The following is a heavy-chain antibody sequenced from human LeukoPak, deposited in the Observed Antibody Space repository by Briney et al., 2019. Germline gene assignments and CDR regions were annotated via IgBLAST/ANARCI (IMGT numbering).Heavy chain of an antibody. V-gene: IGHV3-23*01. CDR3: ARTLPPRDY. CDR1: GFTFSSYG. J-gene: IGHJ4*02. D-gene: IGHD1-14*01. CDR2: ISGSGGST. Sequence: GGTLRLSCAASGFTFSSYGMSWVRQAPGKGLEWVSVISGSGGSTYYADSVKGRFTISRDNPKNSPYLQMNSLRAEDTAVYYCARTLPPRDYWGQGTLVTVSS.